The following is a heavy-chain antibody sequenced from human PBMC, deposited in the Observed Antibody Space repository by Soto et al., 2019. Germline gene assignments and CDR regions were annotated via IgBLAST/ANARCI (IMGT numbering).Heavy chain of an antibody. CDR3: ARDSHWAIISSVHDY. Sequence: GGSLRLSCAASGFGFTFSTSAMSWVRKAPGKGLEWVSTFRESGGTTHYANSVKGRFTISRDTSKNMLYLQMNSLRAEDTAIYYCARDSHWAIISSVHDYWGHGTLVTVSS. D-gene: IGHD6-6*01. V-gene: IGHV3-23*01. CDR2: FRESGGTT. J-gene: IGHJ4*01. CDR1: GFGFTFSTSA.